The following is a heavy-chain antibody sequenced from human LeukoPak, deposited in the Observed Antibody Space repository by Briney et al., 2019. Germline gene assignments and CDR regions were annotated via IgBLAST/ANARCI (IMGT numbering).Heavy chain of an antibody. Sequence: GGSLRLSCAASGFTFSSYGMHWVRQAPGKGLEWVAVIWYDGSNKYYADSVKGRFTISRDNSKNTLYLQMNSLGAEDTAVYYCARDGGYGSGSNFDYWGQGTLVTVSS. J-gene: IGHJ4*02. V-gene: IGHV3-33*08. CDR1: GFTFSSYG. CDR2: IWYDGSNK. D-gene: IGHD3-10*01. CDR3: ARDGGYGSGSNFDY.